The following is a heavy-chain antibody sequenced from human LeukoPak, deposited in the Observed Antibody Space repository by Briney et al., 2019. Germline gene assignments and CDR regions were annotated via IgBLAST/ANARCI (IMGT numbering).Heavy chain of an antibody. CDR1: GGSISSYY. V-gene: IGHV4-59*08. CDR2: IYYSGST. D-gene: IGHD3-16*02. CDR3: ARHAFDYVWGSYRYSEGYYFDY. J-gene: IGHJ4*02. Sequence: PSETLSLTCTVSGGSISSYYWSWIRQPPGKGLEWIGYIYYSGSTNYNPSLKSRVTISVDTSKNQLSLKLSSVTAADTAVYYCARHAFDYVWGSYRYSEGYYFDYWGQGTLVTVSS.